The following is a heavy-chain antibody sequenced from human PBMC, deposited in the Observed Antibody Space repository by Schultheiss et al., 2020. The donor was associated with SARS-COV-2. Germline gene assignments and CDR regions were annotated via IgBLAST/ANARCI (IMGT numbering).Heavy chain of an antibody. D-gene: IGHD5-18*01. J-gene: IGHJ4*02. Sequence: SETLSLTCTVSGGSISSYYWSWIRQPPGKGLEWIGSIYYSGSTYYNPSLKSRVTISVDTSKNQFSLKLSSVTAADTAVYYCARRGTAGYSYGSYFDYWGQGTLVTVSS. V-gene: IGHV4-59*08. CDR1: GGSISSYY. CDR2: IYYSGST. CDR3: ARRGTAGYSYGSYFDY.